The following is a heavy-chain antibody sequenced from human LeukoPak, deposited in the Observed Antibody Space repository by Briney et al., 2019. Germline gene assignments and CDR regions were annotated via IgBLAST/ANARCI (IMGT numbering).Heavy chain of an antibody. J-gene: IGHJ4*02. D-gene: IGHD3-10*01. CDR1: GFTFGGYS. CDR2: ISSSSDSI. Sequence: PGGSPRLSCAASGFTFGGYSMNWVRQAPGKGLEWVSYISSSSDSIYYADSVKGRFTISRDNAQNSLYLQMNSLRDEDTAVYYCARYGSGSYYKDPFDYWGQGTLVTVSS. CDR3: ARYGSGSYYKDPFDY. V-gene: IGHV3-48*02.